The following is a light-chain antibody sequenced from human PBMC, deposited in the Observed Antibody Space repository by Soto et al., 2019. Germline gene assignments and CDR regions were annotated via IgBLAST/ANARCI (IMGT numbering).Light chain of an antibody. CDR1: QGVSSY. J-gene: IGKJ1*01. CDR2: DAS. CDR3: QQYNSYL. V-gene: IGKV3D-11*01. Sequence: EIVLTQSPATLSLSPGERATLSCRASQGVSSYLAWYQQKPGQAPRLLIYDASNRATGIPARFSGSGPGTDFTLTISSLEPEDFAVYYCQQYNSYLFGQGTKV.